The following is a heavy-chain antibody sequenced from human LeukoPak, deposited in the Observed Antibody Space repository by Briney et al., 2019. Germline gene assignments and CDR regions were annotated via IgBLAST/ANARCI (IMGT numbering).Heavy chain of an antibody. D-gene: IGHD4-23*01. J-gene: IGHJ4*02. Sequence: SETLSLTCAGYGGSFSGYYWSWIRQPPGKGLEWIGEINHSGSTNYNPSLKSRVTISVDTSKNQFSLKLSSVTAADTAVYYCARTVAGGPFDYWGQGTLVTVSS. V-gene: IGHV4-34*01. CDR1: GGSFSGYY. CDR3: ARTVAGGPFDY. CDR2: INHSGST.